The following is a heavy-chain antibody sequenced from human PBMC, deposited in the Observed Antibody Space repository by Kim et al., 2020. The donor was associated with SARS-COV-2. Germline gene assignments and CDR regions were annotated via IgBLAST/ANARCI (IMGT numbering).Heavy chain of an antibody. Sequence: GGSLRLSCAASGFALNTHSMTWVRLTPGKGLECLSLISSRGSYTFYADSVRGRFTISRDDARNSLYLQMNSLRAEDSAVYYCARAPRNWGPPFDHWGQGT. CDR2: ISSRGSYT. V-gene: IGHV3-21*01. J-gene: IGHJ5*02. D-gene: IGHD7-27*01. CDR3: ARAPRNWGPPFDH. CDR1: GFALNTHS.